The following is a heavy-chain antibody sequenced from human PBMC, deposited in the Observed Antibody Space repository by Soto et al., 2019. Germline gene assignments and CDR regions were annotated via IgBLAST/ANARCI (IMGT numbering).Heavy chain of an antibody. CDR3: ARQNWGCSGGSCYSTYFDY. D-gene: IGHD2-15*01. Sequence: PSETLSLTCTFSGCSISSSSYYWGWIRQPPGKGLEWIGSIYYSGSTYYNPSLKSRVTISVDTSKNQFSLKLSSVTAADTAVYYCARQNWGCSGGSCYSTYFDYWGQGTLVTVSS. V-gene: IGHV4-39*01. CDR1: GCSISSSSYY. CDR2: IYYSGST. J-gene: IGHJ4*02.